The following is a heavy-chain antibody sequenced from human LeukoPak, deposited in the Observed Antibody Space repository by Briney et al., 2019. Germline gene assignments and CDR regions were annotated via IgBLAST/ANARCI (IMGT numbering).Heavy chain of an antibody. V-gene: IGHV3-21*01. CDR3: ARDFRIVGATDDDY. J-gene: IGHJ4*02. CDR2: ISSSSYI. Sequence: PGGSLRLSCAASGFTFSSYSMNWVRQAPGKGLEWVSSISSSSYIYYADSVKGRFTISRDNAKNSLYLQMNSLRAEDTAVYYCARDFRIVGATDDDYWGQGTLVTVSS. CDR1: GFTFSSYS. D-gene: IGHD1-26*01.